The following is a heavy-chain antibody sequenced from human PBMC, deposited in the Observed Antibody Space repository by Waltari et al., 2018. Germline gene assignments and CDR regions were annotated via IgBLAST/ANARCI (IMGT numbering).Heavy chain of an antibody. CDR3: ARDLLRNKAPD. J-gene: IGHJ4*02. Sequence: GLEWMGGIIPIFGTANYAQKFQGRVTITADESTSTAYMELSSLRSEDTAVYYCARDLLRNKAPDWGQGTLVTVSS. CDR2: IIPIFGTA. V-gene: IGHV1-69*01.